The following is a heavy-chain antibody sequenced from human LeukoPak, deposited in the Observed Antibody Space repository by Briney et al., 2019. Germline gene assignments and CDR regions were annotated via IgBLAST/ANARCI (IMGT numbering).Heavy chain of an antibody. CDR2: ISSNGGST. CDR1: GFTFSSYA. D-gene: IGHD3-22*01. Sequence: GGSLRLSCAASGFTFSSYAMHWVRQAPGKGLEYVSAISSNGGSTYYADSVKGRFTISRDNSKNTLYLQMNSLRAEDTAVYYCAKDLAYYYDSSGIDYWGQGTLVTVSS. J-gene: IGHJ4*02. V-gene: IGHV3-64*04. CDR3: AKDLAYYYDSSGIDY.